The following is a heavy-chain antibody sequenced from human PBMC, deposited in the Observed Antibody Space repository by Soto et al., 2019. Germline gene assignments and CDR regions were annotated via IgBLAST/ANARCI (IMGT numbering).Heavy chain of an antibody. V-gene: IGHV6-1*01. D-gene: IGHD2-8*02. CDR2: TYYRSKWYT. CDR3: ARDKITGLFDY. J-gene: IGHJ4*02. Sequence: PSRGLEWLGRTYYRSKWYTDYAVSVKSRITVNPATSKNQFSLQLNSVTPEDTAVYYCARDKITGLFDYWGQRTLVTVYS.